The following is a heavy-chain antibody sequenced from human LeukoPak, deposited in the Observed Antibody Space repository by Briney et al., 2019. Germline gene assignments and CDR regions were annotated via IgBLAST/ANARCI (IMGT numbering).Heavy chain of an antibody. CDR2: INSDGSST. CDR3: AKAVHIVVVIAYFDY. CDR1: GFTFSSYW. J-gene: IGHJ4*02. D-gene: IGHD2-21*01. V-gene: IGHV3-74*01. Sequence: PGGSLRLSCAASGFTFSSYWMHWVRHAPGKGLVWVSRINSDGSSTSYADSVKGRFTISRDNAKNTLYLQMNSLRAEDTAVYYCAKAVHIVVVIAYFDYWGQGTLVTVSS.